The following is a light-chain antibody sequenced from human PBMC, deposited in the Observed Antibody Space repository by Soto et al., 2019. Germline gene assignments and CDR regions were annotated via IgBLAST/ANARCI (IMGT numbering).Light chain of an antibody. CDR3: QQYGSSGT. J-gene: IGKJ1*01. V-gene: IGKV3-20*01. CDR2: GAS. Sequence: EMVLTQSPGTLSRSPGEGATRSCRASQSVSNNYLAWYQQKPGQAPRLLIYGASNRATGIPDRFSGSGSGTDFTLTISRLEPEDFAVYYCQQYGSSGTFGQGTKVDIK. CDR1: QSVSNNY.